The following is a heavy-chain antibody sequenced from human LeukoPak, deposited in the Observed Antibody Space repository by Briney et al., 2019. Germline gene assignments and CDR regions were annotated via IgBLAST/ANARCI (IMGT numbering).Heavy chain of an antibody. CDR1: GFTFSSYA. D-gene: IGHD2-2*01. J-gene: IGHJ1*01. V-gene: IGHV3-23*01. CDR2: ISGGGGST. CDR3: AKGVDQLLGYFQH. Sequence: GGSLRLSCAASGFTFSSYAMSWVRQAPGKGLVWVSAISGGGGSTYYADSVKGRFTISRDNSKNTLYLQMNSLGAEDTAVYYCAKGVDQLLGYFQHWGQGTLVTVSS.